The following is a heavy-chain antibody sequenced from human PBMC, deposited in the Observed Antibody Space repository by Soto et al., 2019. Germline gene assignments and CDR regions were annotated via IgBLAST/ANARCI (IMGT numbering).Heavy chain of an antibody. CDR2: MYNTGST. CDR3: ARDLWGYCGTDCYPLDV. V-gene: IGHV4-59*01. CDR1: GGSIRGYY. D-gene: IGHD2-21*02. Sequence: SETLSLTCTVSGGSIRGYYWSWIRQPPGKGLEWIGYMYNTGSTVDNPSFKSRVTISVDTSKNQFSLKLNSVTVAYTAVYYCARDLWGYCGTDCYPLDVLGQGTTVT. J-gene: IGHJ6*02.